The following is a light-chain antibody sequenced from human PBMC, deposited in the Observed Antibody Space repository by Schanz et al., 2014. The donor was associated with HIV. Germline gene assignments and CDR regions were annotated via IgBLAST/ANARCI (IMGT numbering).Light chain of an antibody. Sequence: QSVLTQPPSASGTPGQRVTISCSGSSSDIGSNTVNWYQQLPGTAPKLLIYSNDQRPSGVPARFSGSKSGTSASLAITGLQAEDEADYYCQSYDSNLSVIFGGGTKLTVL. CDR3: QSYDSNLSVI. CDR1: SSDIGSNT. CDR2: SND. J-gene: IGLJ2*01. V-gene: IGLV1-44*01.